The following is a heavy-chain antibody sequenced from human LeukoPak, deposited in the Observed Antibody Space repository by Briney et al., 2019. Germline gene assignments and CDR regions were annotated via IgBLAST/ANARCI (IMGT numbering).Heavy chain of an antibody. J-gene: IGHJ3*02. CDR1: GYTFTGYY. Sequence: ASVKVSCKASGYTFTGYYMHWVQQAPGKGLEWMGLVDPEDGETIYAEKFQGRVTITADTSTDTAYMELSSLRSEDTAVYYCATFGTTGTTQIDAFDIWGQGTMVTVSS. CDR3: ATFGTTGTTQIDAFDI. V-gene: IGHV1-69-2*01. CDR2: VDPEDGET. D-gene: IGHD1-7*01.